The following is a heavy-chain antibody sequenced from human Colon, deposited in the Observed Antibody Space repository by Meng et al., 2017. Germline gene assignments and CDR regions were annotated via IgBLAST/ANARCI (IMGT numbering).Heavy chain of an antibody. V-gene: IGHV6-1*01. D-gene: IGHD3-16*02. CDR1: GDSFSSKTAV. Sequence: QPQLQQSGPGLVKPSQTLSLTCAISGDSFSSKTAVWNWIRQSPSRGLEGLGRTYYRAKWNHDYAESLRGRITINPDTSNNQISLQLNSVTPEDTAVYYCTRGLEFYRFEYWGQGTLVTVSS. J-gene: IGHJ4*02. CDR2: TYYRAKWNH. CDR3: TRGLEFYRFEY.